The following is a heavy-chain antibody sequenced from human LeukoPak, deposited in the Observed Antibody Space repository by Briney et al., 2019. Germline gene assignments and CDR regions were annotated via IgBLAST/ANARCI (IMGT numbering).Heavy chain of an antibody. CDR2: INPNSGGT. V-gene: IGHV1-2*02. CDR1: GYTFTGYY. Sequence: ASVKVSCKASGYTFTGYYMHWVRQAPGQGLEWMGWINPNSGGTNYAQKFRGRVTMTRDTSISTAYMELSRLRSDDTAVYYCARGLGKLVGTTCWGQGTLVTVSS. D-gene: IGHD1-1*01. CDR3: ARGLGKLVGTTC. J-gene: IGHJ4*02.